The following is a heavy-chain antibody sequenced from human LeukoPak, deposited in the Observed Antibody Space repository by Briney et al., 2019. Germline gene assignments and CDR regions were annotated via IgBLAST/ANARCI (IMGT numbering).Heavy chain of an antibody. J-gene: IGHJ3*02. CDR2: IYHSGST. CDR3: ASLKGPTKDAFDI. CDR1: GYSISSGYY. D-gene: IGHD2-2*01. V-gene: IGHV4-38-2*02. Sequence: SETLSLTCTVSGYSISSGYYWGWIRQPPGKGLEWIGSIYHSGSTYYNPSLKSRVTISVDTSKNQFSLKLSSVTAADTAVYYCASLKGPTKDAFDIWGQGTMVTVSS.